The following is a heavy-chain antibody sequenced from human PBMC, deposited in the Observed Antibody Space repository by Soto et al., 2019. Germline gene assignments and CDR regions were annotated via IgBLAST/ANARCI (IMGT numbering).Heavy chain of an antibody. CDR3: AKDAYGGHFYYYAMDV. V-gene: IGHV4-59*01. CDR2: ISPSGST. D-gene: IGHD4-17*01. CDR1: GGSISGYY. Sequence: QLQLQESGPGLVKPSETLSLTCSVSGGSISGYYWSWIRQLPEKGLEWIGYISPSGSTNYSPSLKSRVTISVDTSKNHLSLMLGSVTAADAAVYYCAKDAYGGHFYYYAMDVRGQGTTVTVSS. J-gene: IGHJ6*02.